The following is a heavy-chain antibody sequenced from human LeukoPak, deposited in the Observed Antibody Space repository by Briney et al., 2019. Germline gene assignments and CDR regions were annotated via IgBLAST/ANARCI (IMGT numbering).Heavy chain of an antibody. Sequence: ASVKVSCKASGYTFTSYYMHWVRQAPGQGLEWMGIINPSCGSTSYAQKFQGRVTTTRDTSISTAYMELSSLRSEDTAMYYCARKNYCSGGSCYSRGWFDPWGQGTLVTVSS. CDR1: GYTFTSYY. CDR3: ARKNYCSGGSCYSRGWFDP. J-gene: IGHJ5*02. CDR2: INPSCGST. D-gene: IGHD2-15*01. V-gene: IGHV1-46*01.